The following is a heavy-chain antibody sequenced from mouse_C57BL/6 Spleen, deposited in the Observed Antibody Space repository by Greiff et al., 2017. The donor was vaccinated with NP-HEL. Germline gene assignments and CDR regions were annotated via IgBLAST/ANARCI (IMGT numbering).Heavy chain of an antibody. CDR3: ARSYYGSSFYWYFDV. Sequence: VQLQQSGPELVKPGASVKIPCKASGYTFTDYNMDWVKQSHGKSLEWIGDINPNNGGTIYNQKFKGKATLTVDKSSSTAYMELRSLTSEDTAVYYCARSYYGSSFYWYFDVWGTGTTVTVSS. D-gene: IGHD1-1*01. CDR1: GYTFTDYN. CDR2: INPNNGGT. V-gene: IGHV1-18*01. J-gene: IGHJ1*03.